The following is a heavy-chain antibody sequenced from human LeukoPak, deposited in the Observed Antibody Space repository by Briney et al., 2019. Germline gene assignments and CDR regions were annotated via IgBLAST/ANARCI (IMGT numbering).Heavy chain of an antibody. CDR3: AKEGYSYGNLLL. CDR2: IWYDGSNK. Sequence: GGSLRLSCAASGFTFSSYGMHWVRQAPGKGLEWVAVIWYDGSNKYYADSVKGRFTISRDNSKNTLYLQMNSLRAEDTALYYCAKEGYSYGNLLLWGQGTLVTVSS. CDR1: GFTFSSYG. D-gene: IGHD5-18*01. V-gene: IGHV3-30*02. J-gene: IGHJ4*02.